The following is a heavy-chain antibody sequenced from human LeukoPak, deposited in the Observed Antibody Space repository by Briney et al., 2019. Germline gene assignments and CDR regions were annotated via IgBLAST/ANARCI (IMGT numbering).Heavy chain of an antibody. Sequence: GGSLTLTCAASGFAVSNNYMSWVRQAPGKGLEWVSIIYSAGDTYYADSVKGRFTISRDNSNNTLNLQMNSLRAEDTAVYYCARGVTIIAVGDSWGQGTLVTVSS. CDR1: GFAVSNNY. D-gene: IGHD6-19*01. V-gene: IGHV3-53*01. CDR3: ARGVTIIAVGDS. CDR2: IYSAGDT. J-gene: IGHJ4*02.